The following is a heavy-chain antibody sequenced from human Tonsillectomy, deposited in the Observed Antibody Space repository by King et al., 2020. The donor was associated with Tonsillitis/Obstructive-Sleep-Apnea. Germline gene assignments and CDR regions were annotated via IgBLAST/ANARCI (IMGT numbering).Heavy chain of an antibody. Sequence: VQLVESGRGLRQPGGSLRLPCAASGLTYSRDWNSGVRQAPGKGLEWVANIEHDGREKYYVDSMKGRFTISGDNSKHSRYLQMNRLRAEDTAVYYCASLVRQELAHDLFDPWGQGTLVTVSS. CDR1: GLTYSRDW. J-gene: IGHJ5*02. CDR3: ASLVRQELAHDLFDP. V-gene: IGHV3-7*01. D-gene: IGHD6-13*01. CDR2: IEHDGREK.